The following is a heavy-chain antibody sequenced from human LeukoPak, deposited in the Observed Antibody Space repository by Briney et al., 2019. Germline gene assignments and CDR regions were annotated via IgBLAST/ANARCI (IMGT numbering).Heavy chain of an antibody. V-gene: IGHV3-21*01. J-gene: IGHJ4*02. CDR1: GFTFSTYS. Sequence: GGSLRLSCAASGFTFSTYSMNWVREAPGKGLEWVSCITSSSSYIYYADSVKGRFTISRDNAKNSLYLQMNSLRAEDTAVYYCAREDSGSYYYFDYWGQGTLATVSS. CDR3: AREDSGSYYYFDY. D-gene: IGHD1-26*01. CDR2: ITSSSSYI.